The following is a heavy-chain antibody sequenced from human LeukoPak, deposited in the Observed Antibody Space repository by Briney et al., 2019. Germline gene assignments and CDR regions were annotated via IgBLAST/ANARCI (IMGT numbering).Heavy chain of an antibody. CDR1: GYTFTSYA. Sequence: ASVKVSCKASGYTFTSYAMHWVRQAPGQRLEWMGWINAGNGNTKYSQKFQGRVTITRDTSASTAYMELSSLRSEDTAVYYCARDLVDTAMVTQLAFDYWGQGTLVTVSS. J-gene: IGHJ4*02. D-gene: IGHD5-18*01. CDR2: INAGNGNT. V-gene: IGHV1-3*01. CDR3: ARDLVDTAMVTQLAFDY.